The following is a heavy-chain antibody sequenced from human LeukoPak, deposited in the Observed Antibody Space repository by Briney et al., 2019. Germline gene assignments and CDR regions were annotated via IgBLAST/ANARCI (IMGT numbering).Heavy chain of an antibody. V-gene: IGHV3-48*02. D-gene: IGHD3-22*01. CDR3: ARVYHYYDSSGYSFFDY. CDR2: ISSRSTTI. Sequence: PGGSLRLSRAASGFTFSTYGMNWVRQAPGKGLEWVSYISSRSTTIYYADSVKGRFTISRDNAKNSLYLQMNSLRDEDTAVYFCARVYHYYDSSGYSFFDYWGQGTLVTVSS. CDR1: GFTFSTYG. J-gene: IGHJ4*02.